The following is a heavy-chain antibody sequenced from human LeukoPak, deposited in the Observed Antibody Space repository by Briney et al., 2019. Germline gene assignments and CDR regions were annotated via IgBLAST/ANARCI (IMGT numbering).Heavy chain of an antibody. D-gene: IGHD2/OR15-2a*01. CDR1: GGSVSSSKYL. CDR2: ISYSGNA. CDR3: AGLGVMVLVYQSES. V-gene: IGHV4-39*07. J-gene: IGHJ5*02. Sequence: SETLSLTCTVSGGSVSSSKYLGGWVRQPPGKELEWIGSISYSGNADYNPSLRSRVTLSVDTSKSQSSLKLTSVTAADSAVYYCAGLGVMVLVYQSESWGEGTPVTVSS.